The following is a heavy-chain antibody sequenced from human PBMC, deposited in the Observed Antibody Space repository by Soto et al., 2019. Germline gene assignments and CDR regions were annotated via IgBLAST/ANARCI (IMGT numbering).Heavy chain of an antibody. CDR1: GFNFNTYW. V-gene: IGHV3-7*03. J-gene: IGHJ6*02. D-gene: IGHD4-17*01. Sequence: EVQLVESGGGLVQPGGSLRLSCAASGFNFNTYWMYWVRQAPGKGLEWVANIDTDGSRKNYVDSVKGRFIISRDNAKNSLFLQMNSLRAEDTAVYYCGRVPLDGNYANGVDVWGQGTTVTVSS. CDR3: GRVPLDGNYANGVDV. CDR2: IDTDGSRK.